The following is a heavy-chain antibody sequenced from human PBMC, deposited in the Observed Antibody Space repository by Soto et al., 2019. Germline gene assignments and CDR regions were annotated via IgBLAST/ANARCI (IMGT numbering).Heavy chain of an antibody. CDR2: IWYDGSNK. CDR1: GFTFSSYG. CDR3: AREAIAVAGTKAFDI. Sequence: QVQLVESGGGVVQPGRSLRLSCAASGFTFSSYGMHWVRQAPGKGLEWVAVIWYDGSNKYYADSVKGRFTISRDNSKNTLYLQMNSLRAEDTAVYYCAREAIAVAGTKAFDIWGQGTMVTVSS. D-gene: IGHD6-19*01. J-gene: IGHJ3*02. V-gene: IGHV3-33*01.